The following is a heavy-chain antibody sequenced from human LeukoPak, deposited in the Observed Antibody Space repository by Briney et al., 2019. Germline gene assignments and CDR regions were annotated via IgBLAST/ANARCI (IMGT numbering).Heavy chain of an antibody. Sequence: SETLSLTCAVYGGSFSGYYWSWIRQPPGKGLEWIGEINHSGSTNYNPSLKSRVTISVDTSKNQFSLKLSSVTAADTAVYYCARAQGANYDYVWGSYRSFYFDYWGQGTLVTVSS. J-gene: IGHJ4*02. D-gene: IGHD3-16*02. CDR3: ARAQGANYDYVWGSYRSFYFDY. CDR2: INHSGST. CDR1: GGSFSGYY. V-gene: IGHV4-34*01.